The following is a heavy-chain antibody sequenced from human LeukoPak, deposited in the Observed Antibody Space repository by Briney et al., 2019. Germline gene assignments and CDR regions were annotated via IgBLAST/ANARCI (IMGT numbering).Heavy chain of an antibody. CDR2: IDYSGSV. V-gene: IGHV4-39*01. CDR1: GGSISSSISF. CDR3: ARRGGSGVRGDYYFDY. J-gene: IGHJ4*02. D-gene: IGHD3-10*01. Sequence: SETLSLTCTVSGGSISSSISFWGWIRRPPGKGLEWIASIDYSGSVYYNPSLKRRVSLSVDTSKNQFSLKVNSVTAADTAVYYCARRGGSGVRGDYYFDYWGQGTLVTVSS.